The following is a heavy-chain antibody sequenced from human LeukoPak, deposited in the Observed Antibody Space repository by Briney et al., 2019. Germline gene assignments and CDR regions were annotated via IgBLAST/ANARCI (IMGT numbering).Heavy chain of an antibody. V-gene: IGHV3-53*01. J-gene: IGHJ5*02. CDR2: IYSGGST. CDR3: ARGFPRALERDRLSSFDP. CDR1: GFTVSSNY. D-gene: IGHD6-25*01. Sequence: PGGSLRLSCAASGFTVSSNYMSWVRQAPGKGLEWVSVIYSGGSTYYADSVKGRFTISRDNAKNSLYLQMNSLRAEDTAVYYCARGFPRALERDRLSSFDPWGQGTLVTVSS.